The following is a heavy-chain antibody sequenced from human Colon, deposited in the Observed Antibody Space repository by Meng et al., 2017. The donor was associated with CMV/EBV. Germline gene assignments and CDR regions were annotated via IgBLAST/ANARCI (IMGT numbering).Heavy chain of an antibody. V-gene: IGHV3-49*04. Sequence: GESLKISCETSGFTFGDYGLSWVRQAPGKGLEWVGVVRSKVHGWTTSYAASVKGRFTISRDDSKSIAYLQINSLKIEDTAVYYCTREGGGFLEWLFSDYWGQGTLDTVSS. CDR1: GFTFGDYG. J-gene: IGHJ4*02. CDR2: VRSKVHGWTT. CDR3: TREGGGFLEWLFSDY. D-gene: IGHD3-3*01.